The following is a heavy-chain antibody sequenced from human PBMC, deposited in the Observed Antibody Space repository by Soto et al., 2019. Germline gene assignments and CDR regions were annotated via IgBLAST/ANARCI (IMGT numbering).Heavy chain of an antibody. CDR3: ARVDLGYCSSTSCYTFYYYGMDV. D-gene: IGHD2-2*02. V-gene: IGHV1-18*01. CDR1: GYTFTSYG. CDR2: ISAYNGNT. Sequence: QVQLVQSGAEVKKPGASVKVSCKASGYTFTSYGISWVRQAPGQGLEWMGWISAYNGNTNYAQKPQGRVTMTTDTSTSTAYMELRSLRSDDTAVYYCARVDLGYCSSTSCYTFYYYGMDVWGQGTTVTVSS. J-gene: IGHJ6*02.